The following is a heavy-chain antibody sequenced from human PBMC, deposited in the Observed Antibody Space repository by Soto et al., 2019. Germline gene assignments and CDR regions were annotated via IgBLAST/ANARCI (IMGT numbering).Heavy chain of an antibody. V-gene: IGHV3-23*01. D-gene: IGHD3-16*01. J-gene: IGHJ4*02. CDR3: ASAFPLRYGYPSAFDY. CDR2: IVTSGGT. CDR1: GFTFSNSA. Sequence: EVQLLESGGGLVQPGGSLRLSCAASGFTFSNSAMYWVRLAPGKGLEWVSTIVTSGGTYYAGSVKGRFTISRDNSKSTLYLQMNSLVAEDKAVYFCASAFPLRYGYPSAFDYWGQGTLVAVSS.